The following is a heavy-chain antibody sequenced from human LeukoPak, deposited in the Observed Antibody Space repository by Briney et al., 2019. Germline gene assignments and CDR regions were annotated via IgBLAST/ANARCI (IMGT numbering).Heavy chain of an antibody. CDR2: IYHSGST. Sequence: SETLSLTCTVSGYSISNGYYWGWVRPPPGKGLEWIGIIYHSGSTYYNPSLESRVTMSVDTSKNQFSLRLTSVTAADTAVYFCTRGPAPPNPTDYWGQGTLVTVSS. D-gene: IGHD1-14*01. CDR3: TRGPAPPNPTDY. V-gene: IGHV4-38-2*02. CDR1: GYSISNGYY. J-gene: IGHJ4*02.